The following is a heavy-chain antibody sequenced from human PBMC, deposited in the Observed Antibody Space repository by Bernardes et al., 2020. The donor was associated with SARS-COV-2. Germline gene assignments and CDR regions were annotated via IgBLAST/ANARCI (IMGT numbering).Heavy chain of an antibody. D-gene: IGHD3-22*01. J-gene: IGHJ4*02. CDR1: GGSIRNSY. V-gene: IGHV4-59*01. CDR2: IYYSGST. CDR3: ARAPLYYYDSSGYLRYYFDY. Sequence: TLSPTCSVSGGSIRNSYWSWIRQPPGPGLEWIGYIYYSGSTNYNPSLKSRVTISVDTSKNQFSLKLSSVTAADTAVYYCARAPLYYYDSSGYLRYYFDYWGQGTLVTVSS.